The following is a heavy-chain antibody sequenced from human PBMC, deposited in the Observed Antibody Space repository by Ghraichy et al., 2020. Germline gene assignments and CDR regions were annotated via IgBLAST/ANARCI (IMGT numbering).Heavy chain of an antibody. CDR1: GFTFSNYA. D-gene: IGHD4-11*01. CDR2: ISGSGGST. V-gene: IGHV3-23*01. J-gene: IGHJ4*02. CDR3: AKFPSRGTVNTVDY. Sequence: GGSLRLSCEASGFTFSNYAMSWVRQAPGKGPEWVSAISGSGGSTYYADSVKGRFTISRDNSKNTLYLQMNNLRAEDTAVYYCAKFPSRGTVNTVDYWGQGTLVTVSS.